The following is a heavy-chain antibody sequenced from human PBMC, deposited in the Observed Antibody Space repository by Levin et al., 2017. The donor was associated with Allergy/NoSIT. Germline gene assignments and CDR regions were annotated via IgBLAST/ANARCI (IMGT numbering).Heavy chain of an antibody. V-gene: IGHV1-69*06. CDR1: GGTFSSYA. J-gene: IGHJ3*02. D-gene: IGHD3-3*01. CDR3: ARGSYTIFGPWPHSNRGAFDI. CDR2: IIPIFGTA. Sequence: GASVKVSCKASGGTFSSYAISWVRQAPGQGLEWMGGIIPIFGTANYAQKFQGRVTITADKSTSTAYMELSSLRSEDTAVYYCARGSYTIFGPWPHSNRGAFDIWGQGTMVTVSS.